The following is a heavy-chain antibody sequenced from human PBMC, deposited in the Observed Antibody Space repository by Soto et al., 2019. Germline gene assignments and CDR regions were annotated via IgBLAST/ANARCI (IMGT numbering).Heavy chain of an antibody. CDR2: INPNSGGT. CDR1: GYTFTGYY. J-gene: IGHJ6*02. V-gene: IGHV1-2*02. D-gene: IGHD6-13*01. Sequence: ASVKVSCKASGYTFTGYYMHWVRQAPGQGLEWMGWINPNSGGTNYAQKFQGRVTMTRDTSISTAYMELSRLRSDDAAVYYCARRIAAAGIPGYYYYGMDVWGQGTTVTVSS. CDR3: ARRIAAAGIPGYYYYGMDV.